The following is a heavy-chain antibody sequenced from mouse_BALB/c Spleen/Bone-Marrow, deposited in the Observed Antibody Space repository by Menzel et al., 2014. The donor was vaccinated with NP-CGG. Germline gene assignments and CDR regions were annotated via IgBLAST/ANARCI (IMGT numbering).Heavy chain of an antibody. CDR1: GYAFSSSW. J-gene: IGHJ2*01. Sequence: VQLQQSGPELVKPGASVKTSCKASGYAFSSSWINWVKQRPGQGLEWIGRIYPGDGDTNYNGKFKGKATLTADKSSSTAYMQLSSLTSVDSAVYFCARGGLGLDYWGQGTTLTVSS. CDR2: IYPGDGDT. V-gene: IGHV1-82*01. CDR3: ARGGLGLDY. D-gene: IGHD3-3*01.